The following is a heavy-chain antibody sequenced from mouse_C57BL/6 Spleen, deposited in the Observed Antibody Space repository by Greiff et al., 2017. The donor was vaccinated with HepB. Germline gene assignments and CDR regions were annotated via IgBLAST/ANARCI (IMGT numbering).Heavy chain of an antibody. J-gene: IGHJ1*03. CDR1: GFTFSDYY. V-gene: IGHV5-16*01. Sequence: DVKLVESEGGLVQPGSSMKLSCTASGFTFSDYYMAWVRQVPEKGLEWVANINYDGSSTYYLDSLKSRFIISRDNAKNILYLQMSSLKSEDTATYYCARRGYDWYFDVWGTGTTVTVSS. CDR2: INYDGSST. CDR3: ARRGYDWYFDV. D-gene: IGHD2-2*01.